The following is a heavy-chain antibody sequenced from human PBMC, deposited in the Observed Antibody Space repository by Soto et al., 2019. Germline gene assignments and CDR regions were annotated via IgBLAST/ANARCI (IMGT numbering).Heavy chain of an antibody. CDR2: ISAYSGNT. V-gene: IGHV1-18*04. Sequence: QVQLVQSGAEVKKPGASVKVSCKASGYTFTTYGITWVRQAPGQGLEWMGWISAYSGNTNYAQKLQGSLTVTTDTSTTTAYMDLRRLRSDDTAVYYCARVVKAGDYGDYGRYYFDSWGHGTLVTVSS. CDR1: GYTFTTYG. J-gene: IGHJ4*01. D-gene: IGHD4-17*01. CDR3: ARVVKAGDYGDYGRYYFDS.